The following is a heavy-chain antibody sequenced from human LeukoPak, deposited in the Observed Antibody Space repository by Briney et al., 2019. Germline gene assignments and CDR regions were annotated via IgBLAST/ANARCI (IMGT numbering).Heavy chain of an antibody. J-gene: IGHJ4*02. V-gene: IGHV1-18*01. CDR3: AVHGGGIAAAGTGDY. CDR1: GYTFTSYG. Sequence: GASVKVPCKASGYTFTSYGISWVRQAPGQGLEWMGWISAYNGNTNYAQKLQGRVTMTTDTSTSTAYMELRSLRSDDTAVYYCAVHGGGIAAAGTGDYWGQGTLVTVSS. CDR2: ISAYNGNT. D-gene: IGHD6-13*01.